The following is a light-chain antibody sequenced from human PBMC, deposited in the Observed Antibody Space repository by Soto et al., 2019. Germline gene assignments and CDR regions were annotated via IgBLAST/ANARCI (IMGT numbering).Light chain of an antibody. CDR2: GAS. V-gene: IGKV3-11*01. CDR1: QSISNY. J-gene: IGKJ2*01. CDR3: QQRGEWPPYT. Sequence: EIVLTQSPATLSLSPGERATLSCRASQSISNYLAWYQQKAGQAPRLLIYGASNRATGIPARFSGSGSGTDFSLTISSLEPEDSAVYYCQQRGEWPPYTFGQGTKVEI.